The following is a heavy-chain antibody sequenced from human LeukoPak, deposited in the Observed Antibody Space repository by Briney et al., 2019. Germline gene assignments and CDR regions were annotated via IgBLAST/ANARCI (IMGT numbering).Heavy chain of an antibody. CDR3: TRTIAGYIDY. CDR2: TYYRSNLYY. D-gene: IGHD2-2*02. Sequence: SQTLSLTCAISGDIFSSNSAAWDWLRQSPSRGLEWLGRTYYRSNLYYGYAGGVKSRITMKPDTSKNQFSLQLNSVTPEDTAIYYCTRTIAGYIDYWGQGTLVTVSS. V-gene: IGHV6-1*01. J-gene: IGHJ4*02. CDR1: GDIFSSNSAA.